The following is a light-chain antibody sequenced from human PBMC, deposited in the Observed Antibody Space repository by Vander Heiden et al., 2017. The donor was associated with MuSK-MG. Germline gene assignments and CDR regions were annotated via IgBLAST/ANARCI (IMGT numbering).Light chain of an antibody. CDR2: DNN. Sequence: QSVLTQPPLVSGAPGQGVTISCTGSSSNFGAGYDVHWYQQLPGTAPRLLISDNNSRPSGVPDRFSGSKSGTSASLAITGLQAEDEADHYCQSYDSSLGGSVIFGGGTKLTVL. V-gene: IGLV1-40*01. CDR3: QSYDSSLGGSVI. J-gene: IGLJ2*01. CDR1: SSNFGAGYD.